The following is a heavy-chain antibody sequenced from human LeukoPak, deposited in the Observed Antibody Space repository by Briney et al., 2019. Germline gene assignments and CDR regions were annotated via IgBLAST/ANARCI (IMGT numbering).Heavy chain of an antibody. D-gene: IGHD2-2*01. Sequence: PSETLSLSCAVYGGSFSGYYWSWIRQPPGKGLEWIGEINHSGSTNYNPSLKSRVTISVDTSKNQFSLKLSSVTAADTAVYYCAGAAPLGYCSSTSCYAVGYYYYYGMDVWGQGTTVTVSS. V-gene: IGHV4-34*01. CDR3: AGAAPLGYCSSTSCYAVGYYYYYGMDV. CDR1: GGSFSGYY. J-gene: IGHJ6*02. CDR2: INHSGST.